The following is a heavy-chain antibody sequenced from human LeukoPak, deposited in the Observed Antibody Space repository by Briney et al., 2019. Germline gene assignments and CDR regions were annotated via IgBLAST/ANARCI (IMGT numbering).Heavy chain of an antibody. D-gene: IGHD4-17*01. Sequence: SETLSLTCAVYGGSFSGYYWSWIRQPPGKGLEWIGEINHSGSTNYNPSLKSRVTISVDTSKNQFSLKLSSVTAADTAVYYCARVYGDYVRYYYMDVWGKGTTVTISS. CDR1: GGSFSGYY. CDR2: INHSGST. CDR3: ARVYGDYVRYYYMDV. J-gene: IGHJ6*03. V-gene: IGHV4-34*01.